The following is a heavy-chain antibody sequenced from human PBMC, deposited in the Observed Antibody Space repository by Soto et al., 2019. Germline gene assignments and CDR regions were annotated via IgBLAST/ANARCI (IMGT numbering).Heavy chain of an antibody. J-gene: IGHJ4*02. CDR1: GFTFNRYG. CDR2: IWYDGSNK. V-gene: IGHV3-33*01. D-gene: IGHD4-17*01. Sequence: QVQLVESGGGVVQPGRSLRLSCAASGFTFNRYGMHWVRQAPGKGLEWVAVIWYDGSNKYYADSVKGRFIISRDNSKNTLYLQMNSLRAEDTAVYYCARDDGQRYGDYGYWGQGTLVTVSS. CDR3: ARDDGQRYGDYGY.